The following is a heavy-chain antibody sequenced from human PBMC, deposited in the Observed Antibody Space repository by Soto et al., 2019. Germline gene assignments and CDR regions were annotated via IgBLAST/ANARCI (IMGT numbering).Heavy chain of an antibody. J-gene: IGHJ4*02. Sequence: GASVKVSCKASGGTFSRYALNWARQAPGQGPEWMGGIVPMFGKANYAQKFQGRVTITADESTSTAYMELSSLRSEDTAMYYCARGLDYDSSAFYFFFWGQGTLVTVSS. CDR2: IVPMFGKA. CDR1: GGTFSRYA. CDR3: ARGLDYDSSAFYFFF. D-gene: IGHD3-22*01. V-gene: IGHV1-69*13.